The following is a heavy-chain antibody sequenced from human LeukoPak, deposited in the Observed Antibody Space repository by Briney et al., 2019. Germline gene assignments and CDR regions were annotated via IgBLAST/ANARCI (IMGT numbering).Heavy chain of an antibody. CDR2: ISSSGSII. V-gene: IGHV3-48*03. CDR3: AIHDYHSNSDAFHD. J-gene: IGHJ3*01. CDR1: GFTFSSCE. Sequence: PGGSLRLSCAASGFTFSSCELSWVRQAPAKGLEWVSYISSSGSIIYYADSVKGRFTISRDSAKNSLYLQMNSLRAEDTAVYYCAIHDYHSNSDAFHDWGQGTMVTVSS. D-gene: IGHD4-23*01.